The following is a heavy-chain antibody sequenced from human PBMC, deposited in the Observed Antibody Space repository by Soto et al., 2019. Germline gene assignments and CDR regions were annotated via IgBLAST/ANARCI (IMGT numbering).Heavy chain of an antibody. Sequence: QLQLQESGPGLLKPSETLSLTCTVSGGSFSRSLYFWGWIRQPPGKVREWVGTIYNSGRTYYNSSLSSRVTISLGTSRSQFSLNLHSVTAADTAVYFCARLVDRCGGDCSARVYIAYWGQGAQVTVSS. D-gene: IGHD2-21*02. CDR3: ARLVDRCGGDCSARVYIAY. CDR1: GGSFSRSLYF. J-gene: IGHJ4*02. CDR2: IYNSGRT. V-gene: IGHV4-39*01.